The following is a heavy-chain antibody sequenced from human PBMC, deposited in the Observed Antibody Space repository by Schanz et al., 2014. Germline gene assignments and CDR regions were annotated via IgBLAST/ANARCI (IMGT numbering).Heavy chain of an antibody. CDR2: IKSDGSST. J-gene: IGHJ5*02. D-gene: IGHD3-10*01. Sequence: EVQLVESGGGLVQPGGSLRLSCAASGFTFSSYWMHWVRQVPGKGLVWVSRIKSDGSSTSYADSVKGRFTISRDNAKNTLYLQMNRLRAEDTAVYYCARPALWFGDNCFDPWGQGTLDTVSS. CDR3: ARPALWFGDNCFDP. V-gene: IGHV3-74*01. CDR1: GFTFSSYW.